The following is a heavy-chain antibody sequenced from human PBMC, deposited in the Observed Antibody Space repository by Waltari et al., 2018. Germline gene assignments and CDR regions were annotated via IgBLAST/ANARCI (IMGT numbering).Heavy chain of an antibody. Sequence: QVQLQQWGAGLLKPSETLSLTCAVYGGSFSGYYWSWIRQPPGKWLEWIGEINHSGSTNYNPSLKSRVTISVDTSKNQFSLKLSSVTAADTAVYYCARVPPPYYDFWSGYPNLKYYFDYWGQGTLVTVSS. D-gene: IGHD3-3*01. V-gene: IGHV4-34*01. CDR2: INHSGST. J-gene: IGHJ4*02. CDR1: GGSFSGYY. CDR3: ARVPPPYYDFWSGYPNLKYYFDY.